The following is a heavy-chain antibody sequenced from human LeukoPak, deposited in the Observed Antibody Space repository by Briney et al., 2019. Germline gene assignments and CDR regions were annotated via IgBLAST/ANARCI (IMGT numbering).Heavy chain of an antibody. CDR3: ARARSSSSTYFYYMDV. Sequence: SETLSLTCTVSGGSISRYYWSWIRQPAGEGLECIGRIYHSGSTNYTHSLRSRVTTSVDTSKNQFSLKLSSVSAADTAVYYCARARSSSSTYFYYMDVWGKGTTVTVS. CDR2: IYHSGST. CDR1: GGSISRYY. D-gene: IGHD6-6*01. V-gene: IGHV4-4*07. J-gene: IGHJ6*03.